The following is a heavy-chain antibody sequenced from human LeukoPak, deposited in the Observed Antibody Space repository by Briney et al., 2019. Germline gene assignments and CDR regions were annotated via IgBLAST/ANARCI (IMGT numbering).Heavy chain of an antibody. J-gene: IGHJ4*02. V-gene: IGHV3-23*01. Sequence: GGSLRLSCAASGLTFSSYGMSWVRQAPGKGLEWVSSFTASGSGSYYADSVRGRFTVSRDNSKNTVYLQMNSLRAEDTAVYYCAKGRVAGSGWTFNDFWGQGTLVAVSS. CDR2: FTASGSGS. CDR3: AKGRVAGSGWTFNDF. CDR1: GLTFSSYG. D-gene: IGHD6-19*01.